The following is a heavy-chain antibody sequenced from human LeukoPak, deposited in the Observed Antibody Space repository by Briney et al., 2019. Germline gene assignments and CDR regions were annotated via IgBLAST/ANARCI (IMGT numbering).Heavy chain of an antibody. CDR3: ATRGGLTPNTLAM. J-gene: IGHJ3*01. V-gene: IGHV1-2*02. Sequence: ASVKVSCKSSGYNFNVYYIHWVRQAPGQGLEWMGWMDPESGDTIYAPKFQGRVSMTRDTSITTAYMELISLTFDDSAMYYCATRGGLTPNTLAMWGHGTMVTVSS. CDR1: GYNFNVYY. CDR2: MDPESGDT. D-gene: IGHD2-15*01.